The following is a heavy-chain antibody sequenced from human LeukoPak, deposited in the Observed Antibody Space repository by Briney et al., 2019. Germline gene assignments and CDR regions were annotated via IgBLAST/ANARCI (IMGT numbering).Heavy chain of an antibody. V-gene: IGHV1-18*01. D-gene: IGHD5/OR15-5a*01. Sequence: ASVKVSCTASGYTFTTNGITWVRQAPGQGLEWMGWISTYNHNANYAQKLQGRVTMTTDTSTSTAYMELRSLRSDDTAVYYCYSVKSSTYVDYWGQGTLVTVSS. CDR3: YSVKSSTYVDY. CDR2: ISTYNHNA. CDR1: GYTFTTNG. J-gene: IGHJ4*02.